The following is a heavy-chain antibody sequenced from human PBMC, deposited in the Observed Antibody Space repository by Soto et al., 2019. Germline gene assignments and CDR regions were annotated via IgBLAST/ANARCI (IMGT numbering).Heavy chain of an antibody. CDR3: AHSLIPNWGSRGAFDY. Sequence: GSGATLGNPTQTLTLTCTFSGFSLSTSGMCVSWIRQPPGKALEWLALIDWDDDKYYSTSLKTRLTITKDTSKNQVVLTMTNMDPVDTATYYCAHSLIPNWGSRGAFDYWGQGTLVTVSS. CDR2: IDWDDDK. CDR1: GFSLSTSGMC. J-gene: IGHJ4*02. V-gene: IGHV2-70*12. D-gene: IGHD7-27*01.